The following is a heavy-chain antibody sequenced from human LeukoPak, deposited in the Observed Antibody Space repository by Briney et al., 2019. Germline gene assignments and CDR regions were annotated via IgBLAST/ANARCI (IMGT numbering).Heavy chain of an antibody. D-gene: IGHD3-16*01. CDR1: GFTFSTYW. J-gene: IGHJ4*02. CDR3: ASGGSGFYGY. Sequence: GGSLRLSCAASGFTFSTYWMHWVRQAPGKGLVWVSRVKSDGSYTNYADSVKGRFTISRDNAKNTLYPQMNSLRAEDTAVYYCASGGSGFYGYWGQGTLVTVSS. V-gene: IGHV3-74*01. CDR2: VKSDGSYT.